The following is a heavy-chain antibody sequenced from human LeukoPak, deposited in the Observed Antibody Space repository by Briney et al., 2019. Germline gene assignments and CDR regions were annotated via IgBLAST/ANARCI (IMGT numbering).Heavy chain of an antibody. D-gene: IGHD6-13*01. Sequence: PGGSLRLSCAASGFTFSSYRMNWVRQAPGEGLEWVSSLSGSGTYIYYADSVKGRFTISRDNAKNPLYLQMISLRADDTAVYYCAREATGMAAAGLDYWGREPWSPSPQ. V-gene: IGHV3-21*01. J-gene: IGHJ4*02. CDR3: AREATGMAAAGLDY. CDR2: LSGSGTYI. CDR1: GFTFSSYR.